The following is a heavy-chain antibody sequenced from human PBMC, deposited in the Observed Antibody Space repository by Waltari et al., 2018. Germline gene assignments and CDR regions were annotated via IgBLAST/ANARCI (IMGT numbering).Heavy chain of an antibody. CDR2: IYYSGST. J-gene: IGHJ4*02. D-gene: IGHD3-10*01. CDR3: ASHLWYRDLSRVAFDF. CDR1: GGSVSSPAYY. V-gene: IGHV4-39*07. Sequence: QLQLQESGPALVRPSETLSLSCTFSGGSVSSPAYYWSWVRQSPGKGLEWIETIYYSGSTSYNPSLKSRVTISIDTSKNQLSLELTSVTAADTAIYYCASHLWYRDLSRVAFDFWGQGTLIAVSS.